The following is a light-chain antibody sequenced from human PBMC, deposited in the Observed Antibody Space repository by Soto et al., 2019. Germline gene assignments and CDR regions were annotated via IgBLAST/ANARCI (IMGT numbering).Light chain of an antibody. CDR3: QQYGSSPLT. V-gene: IGKV3-20*01. CDR1: QSVSSSY. Sequence: EIVLTQSPGTLSLPPGERATLSCRASQSVSSSYLAWYQQKPGQAPRLLIYGASSRATGIPDRFSGSASGTDFTLTISRLEPEDFAVYYCQQYGSSPLTFGGGTKV. CDR2: GAS. J-gene: IGKJ4*01.